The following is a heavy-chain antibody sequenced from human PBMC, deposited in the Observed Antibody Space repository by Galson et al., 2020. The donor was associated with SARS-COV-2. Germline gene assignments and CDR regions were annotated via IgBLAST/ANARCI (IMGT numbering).Heavy chain of an antibody. CDR3: ARNNTGRAAFAHWRQRTLITDP. D-gene: IGHD2-8*02. CDR1: GYTFTNYG. CDR2: ITPYDGIT. Sequence: ASVKVSCKASGYTFTNYGVSWVRQAPGQGLEWMGYITPYDGITKYGEKFQGRLTMTTDTSTTTADLELRSLKSDDTAVYFCARNNTGRAAFAHWRQRTLITDP. J-gene: IGHJ5*02. V-gene: IGHV1-18*01.